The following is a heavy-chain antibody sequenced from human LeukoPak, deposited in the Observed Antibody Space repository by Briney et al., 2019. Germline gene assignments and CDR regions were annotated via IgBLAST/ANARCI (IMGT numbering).Heavy chain of an antibody. V-gene: IGHV3-23*01. CDR3: AKGPFAALGDY. D-gene: IGHD7-27*01. CDR2: INANGGST. Sequence: GGSLTLSCTASGFTFSNYAMNWVRQAPGKGLEWVSSINANGGSTYYADSVKGRFTISRDNSKNTLYLQMNSLRAVDTAVYYCAKGPFAALGDYWGQGTLVTVSS. CDR1: GFTFSNYA. J-gene: IGHJ4*02.